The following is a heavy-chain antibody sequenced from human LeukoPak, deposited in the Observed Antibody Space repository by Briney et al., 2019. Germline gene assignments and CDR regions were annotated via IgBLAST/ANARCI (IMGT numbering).Heavy chain of an antibody. CDR3: ARDYLGYCSSTSCPPDAFDI. CDR2: ISGSGGST. V-gene: IGHV3-23*01. D-gene: IGHD2-2*01. Sequence: PGGSLRLSCAASGFTFSSYGMSWVRQAPGKGLEWVSAISGSGGSTYFADSVKGRFTISRDNAKNSLYLQMNSLRAEDTAVYYCARDYLGYCSSTSCPPDAFDIWGQGTMITVSS. J-gene: IGHJ3*02. CDR1: GFTFSSYG.